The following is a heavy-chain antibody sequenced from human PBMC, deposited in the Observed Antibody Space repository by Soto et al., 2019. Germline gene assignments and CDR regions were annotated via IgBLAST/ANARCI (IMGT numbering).Heavy chain of an antibody. CDR2: MWYDGSNK. J-gene: IGHJ4*02. V-gene: IGHV3-33*01. D-gene: IGHD5-18*01. CDR1: GFTFSSYG. CDR3: ARASSYSYEFDY. Sequence: QVQLVESGGGVVQPGRSLRLSCAASGFTFSSYGMHWVRQAPGTGLEWVAVMWYDGSNKYYADSVKGRFTISRDNSKHRLYLQMNSMRAEDTAVYYCARASSYSYEFDYWGQGTLVTVSS.